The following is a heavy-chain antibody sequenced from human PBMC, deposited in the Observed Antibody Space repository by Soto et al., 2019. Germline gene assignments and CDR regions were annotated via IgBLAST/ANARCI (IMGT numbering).Heavy chain of an antibody. J-gene: IGHJ4*02. CDR1: GFTFDDYA. CDR3: AKGYSYGVLQPLGY. V-gene: IGHV3-9*01. CDR2: ISWNSGII. Sequence: GGSLRLSCAASGFTFDDYAMHWVRQAPGKGLEWVSGISWNSGIIDYADSVKGRFTISRDNAKNSLYLQMNSLRAEDTALYYCAKGYSYGVLQPLGYWGQGTLVTVSS. D-gene: IGHD5-18*01.